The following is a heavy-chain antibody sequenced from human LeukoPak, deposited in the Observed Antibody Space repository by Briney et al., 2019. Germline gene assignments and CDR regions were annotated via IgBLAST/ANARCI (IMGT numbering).Heavy chain of an antibody. J-gene: IGHJ4*02. CDR3: ATSVNGDY. V-gene: IGHV3-74*01. CDR1: GFTFSSYW. Sequence: GGSLRLSCAASGFTFSSYWMHWVRQAPGEWLGWVSRINSDGSSRRYADSVKGRSSISSDNANDTLYLQLNTLRADDTAVYYCATSVNGDYWGQGPLATVSS. D-gene: IGHD2-8*01. CDR2: INSDGSSR.